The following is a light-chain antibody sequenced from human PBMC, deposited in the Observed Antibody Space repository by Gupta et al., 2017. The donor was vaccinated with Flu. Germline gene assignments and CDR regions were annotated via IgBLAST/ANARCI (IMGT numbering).Light chain of an antibody. Sequence: TGTSNDIGGNSDVSWYQPYTGKAPRLIIYEVNKRPSGVPDRFSGSKSGDTASLTVSGLQPEDEADYYCCSYERSDVFGTGTKVTVL. CDR2: EVN. V-gene: IGLV2-8*01. CDR1: SNDIGGNSD. CDR3: CSYERSDV. J-gene: IGLJ1*01.